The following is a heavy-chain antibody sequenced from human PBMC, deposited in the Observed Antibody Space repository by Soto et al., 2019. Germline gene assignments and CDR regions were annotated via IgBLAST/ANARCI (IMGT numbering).Heavy chain of an antibody. CDR3: TTQVGYYYGSGSRG. Sequence: GGSLRLSCAASGFTFSNAWMNWVRQAPGKGLEWGGRIKSKTDGGTTDYAAPVKGRFTISRDDSKNTLYLQMNSLKTEDTAVYYCTTQVGYYYGSGSRGWRQGTLVTVSS. CDR2: IKSKTDGGTT. D-gene: IGHD3-10*01. CDR1: GFTFSNAW. J-gene: IGHJ4*02. V-gene: IGHV3-15*07.